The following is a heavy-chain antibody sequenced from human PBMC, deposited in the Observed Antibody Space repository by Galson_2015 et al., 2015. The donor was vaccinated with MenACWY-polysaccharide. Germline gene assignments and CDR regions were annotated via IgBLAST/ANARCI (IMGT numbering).Heavy chain of an antibody. CDR3: ARDGGDEWEPTRGDY. J-gene: IGHJ4*02. V-gene: IGHV3-7*01. D-gene: IGHD1-26*01. Sequence: SLRLSCAASGFTFSSYWMSWVRQAPGKGLEWVANIKQDGSEKYYVDSVKGRFTISRDNAKNSLYLQMNSLRAEDTAVYYCARDGGDEWEPTRGDYWGQGTLVTVSS. CDR1: GFTFSSYW. CDR2: IKQDGSEK.